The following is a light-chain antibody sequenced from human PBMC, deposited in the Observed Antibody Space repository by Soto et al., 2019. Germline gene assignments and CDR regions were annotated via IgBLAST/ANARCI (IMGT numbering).Light chain of an antibody. CDR2: GAS. Sequence: EIVLTQSPGTLSLSPGERATLSYRASQSVSSSYLGWYQQKPGQAPRLLIYGASSRATGIPDRFSGSGSGTDFTLTISRLEPEDFAVYYCQQYGSLLTFGGGTKVEIK. CDR3: QQYGSLLT. CDR1: QSVSSSY. V-gene: IGKV3-20*01. J-gene: IGKJ4*01.